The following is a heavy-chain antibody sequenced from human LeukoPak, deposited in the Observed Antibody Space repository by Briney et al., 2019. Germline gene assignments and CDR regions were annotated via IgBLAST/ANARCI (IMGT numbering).Heavy chain of an antibody. CDR3: AKRGVVIRVVLVGFHKEAYYFES. V-gene: IGHV3-23*01. CDR2: ISDSGGST. CDR1: GITLSNYG. Sequence: PGGSLRLSCAVSGITLSNYGMSWVRQAPGKGLEWVAGISDSGGSTKYADSVKGRFTISRDNPKNTLFLQMNSLRAEDTAAYFCAKRGVVIRVVLVGFHKEAYYFESWGQGALVTVSS. J-gene: IGHJ4*02. D-gene: IGHD3/OR15-3a*01.